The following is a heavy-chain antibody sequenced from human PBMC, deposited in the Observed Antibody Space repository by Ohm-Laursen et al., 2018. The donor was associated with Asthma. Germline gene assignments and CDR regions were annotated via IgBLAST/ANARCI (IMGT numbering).Heavy chain of an antibody. CDR2: ISSSGFTI. Sequence: SLRLSCTAPGFTFSDYYMSWIRQAPGKVLEWVSFISSSGFTIYYADSVKGRFTISRDNAKNSLYLQMNSLRAEDTAVYYCARDSLADYGGNTNDYWGQGTLVTVSS. CDR1: GFTFSDYY. CDR3: ARDSLADYGGNTNDY. D-gene: IGHD4-23*01. J-gene: IGHJ4*02. V-gene: IGHV3-11*04.